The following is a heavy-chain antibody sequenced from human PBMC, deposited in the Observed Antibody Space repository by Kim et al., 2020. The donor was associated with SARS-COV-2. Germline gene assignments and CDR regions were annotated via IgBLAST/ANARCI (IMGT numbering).Heavy chain of an antibody. CDR3: ARDQVGGTEYYYYYGMDV. CDR2: INPNSGGT. V-gene: IGHV1-2*06. Sequence: ASVKVSCKASGYTFTGYYMHWVRQAPGQGLEWMGRINPNSGGTNYAQEFQGRVTMTRDTSISTAYMELSRLRSDDTAVYYCARDQVGGTEYYYYYGMDVWGQGTTVTVSS. J-gene: IGHJ6*02. CDR1: GYTFTGYY. D-gene: IGHD1-26*01.